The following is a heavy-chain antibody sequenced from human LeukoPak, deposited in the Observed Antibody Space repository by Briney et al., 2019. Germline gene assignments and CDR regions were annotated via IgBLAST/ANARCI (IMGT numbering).Heavy chain of an antibody. V-gene: IGHV3-23*01. CDR3: AKGTASSGWNS. CDR2: ISGSGDRT. D-gene: IGHD6-19*01. Sequence: GRSPRLSCAVSGFAFSSYAINWVRQAPGKGLEWVSAISGSGDRTYFADSVEGRFTISRDNSKNTLYLRMSSLRAEDTVAYYCAKGTASSGWNSWGQGTLVIVSS. CDR1: GFAFSSYA. J-gene: IGHJ4*02.